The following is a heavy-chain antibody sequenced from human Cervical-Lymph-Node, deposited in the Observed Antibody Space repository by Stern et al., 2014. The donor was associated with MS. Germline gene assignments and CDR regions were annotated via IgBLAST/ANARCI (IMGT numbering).Heavy chain of an antibody. CDR2: KYYRSKWDN. D-gene: IGHD4-11*01. J-gene: IGHJ4*02. CDR3: ARAHVITVVAAFDY. V-gene: IGHV6-1*01. CDR1: GDSVSSNSDA. Sequence: QVQLQQSGPGLVKPSQTLSVTCAISGDSVSSNSDAWNWIRQSPSRGLEWLGRKYYRSKWDNDYAVSVKSRITINPDTSKNQFSLQLNSVTPEDTAVYYCARAHVITVVAAFDYWGQGTLVIVSS.